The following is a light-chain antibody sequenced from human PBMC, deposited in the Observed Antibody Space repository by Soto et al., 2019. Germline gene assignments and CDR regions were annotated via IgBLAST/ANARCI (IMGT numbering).Light chain of an antibody. CDR1: QSVGSN. V-gene: IGKV3-15*01. J-gene: IGKJ1*01. Sequence: EIVMTQSPATLSVSPGERATLSCRASQSVGSNLAWYQQKPGQAPRLLIYGASTRATGIPARFSGSGSGTEFILTISSLQSEDFAVYYCQQYSNWPPGTFGQGTKVEIK. CDR3: QQYSNWPPGT. CDR2: GAS.